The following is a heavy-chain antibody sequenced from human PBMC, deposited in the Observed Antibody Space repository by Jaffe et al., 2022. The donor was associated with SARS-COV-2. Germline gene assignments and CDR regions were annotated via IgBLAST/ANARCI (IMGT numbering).Heavy chain of an antibody. CDR1: GFTFSSYS. V-gene: IGHV3-48*02. CDR3: ATHSSSGVDYYYYGMDV. J-gene: IGHJ6*02. Sequence: EVQLVESGGGLVQPGGSLRLSCAASGFTFSSYSMNWVRQAPGKGLEWVSYISSSSSTIYYADSVKGRFTISRDNAKNSLYLQMNSLRDEDTAVYYCATHSSSGVDYYYYGMDVWGQGTTVTVSS. CDR2: ISSSSSTI. D-gene: IGHD6-6*01.